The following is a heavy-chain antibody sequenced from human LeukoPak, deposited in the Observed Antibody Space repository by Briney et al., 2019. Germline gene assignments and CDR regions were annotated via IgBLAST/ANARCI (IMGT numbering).Heavy chain of an antibody. D-gene: IGHD3-3*01. CDR1: GYTFTSYG. V-gene: IGHV1-18*01. CDR2: ISAYNGNT. CDR3: ARDPYYDFWSGYYRPNWFDP. J-gene: IGHJ5*02. Sequence: ASVTVSCKASGYTFTSYGISWVRQAPGQGLEWMGWISAYNGNTNYAQKLQGRVTMTTDTSTSTAYMELRSLRSDDTAVYYCARDPYYDFWSGYYRPNWFDPWGQGTLVTVSS.